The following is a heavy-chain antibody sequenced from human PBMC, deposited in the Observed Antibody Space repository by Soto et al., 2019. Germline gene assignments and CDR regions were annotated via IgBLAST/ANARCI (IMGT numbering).Heavy chain of an antibody. D-gene: IGHD6-6*01. CDR2: IYPGDSDT. CDR1: GCRFTSYC. J-gene: IGHJ6*02. Sequence: PWESRKISCKGPGCRFTSYCIGWVRQMPGKGLEWMGIIYPGDSDTRYSPSFQGQVTISADKSLRPAYLQWRSLTASDTPRYYCARPSSIHGMDVWGQETTVTASS. CDR3: ARPSSIHGMDV. V-gene: IGHV5-51*01.